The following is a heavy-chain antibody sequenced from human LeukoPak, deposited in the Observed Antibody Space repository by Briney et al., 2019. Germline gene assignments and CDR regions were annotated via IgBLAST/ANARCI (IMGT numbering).Heavy chain of an antibody. CDR3: AKDRSVGAADYYFDY. V-gene: IGHV3-23*01. D-gene: IGHD1-26*01. Sequence: GGSLRLSCAASGFSFSSSAMTWVRQAPGKGLEWVSVISNSGGNTKYADSVKGRFTISRDNSKNTLYLQMNSLRAEDTAVYYCAKDRSVGAADYYFDYWGQGTLVTVSS. CDR2: ISNSGGNT. J-gene: IGHJ4*02. CDR1: GFSFSSSA.